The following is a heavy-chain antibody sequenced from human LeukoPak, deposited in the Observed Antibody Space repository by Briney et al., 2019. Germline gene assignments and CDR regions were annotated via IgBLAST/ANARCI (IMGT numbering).Heavy chain of an antibody. V-gene: IGHV4-34*01. CDR1: GGSFSGYY. J-gene: IGHJ5*02. CDR3: ARGAGWYGP. Sequence: SETLSLTCAVYGGSFSGYYWSWIRQPPGKGLEWIGEINHSGSTNYNPSLKSRVIISVDTSKNQFSLKLSSVTAADTAVYYCARGAGWYGPWGQGTLVTVSS. CDR2: INHSGST.